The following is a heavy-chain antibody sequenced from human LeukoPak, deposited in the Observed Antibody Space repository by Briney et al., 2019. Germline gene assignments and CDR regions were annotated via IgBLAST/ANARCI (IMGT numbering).Heavy chain of an antibody. CDR1: GGSSSAYY. Sequence: SETLSLTCAVYGGSSSAYYWSWIRPPPGKGLEWIGEINHSGSTNYNPSLKSRVTISVDTSKNQFSLQLSTVTAADTAAYYCANMYGSGSYLVFDPWGQGTLVTVSS. D-gene: IGHD3-10*01. J-gene: IGHJ5*02. V-gene: IGHV4-34*01. CDR3: ANMYGSGSYLVFDP. CDR2: INHSGST.